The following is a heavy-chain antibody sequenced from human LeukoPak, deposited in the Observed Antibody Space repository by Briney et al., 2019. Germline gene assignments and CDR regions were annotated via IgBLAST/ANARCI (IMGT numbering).Heavy chain of an antibody. J-gene: IGHJ4*02. CDR3: ARDSDVDILTGFDY. CDR1: GFTFSSYA. CDR2: ISYDGSNK. D-gene: IGHD3-9*01. Sequence: AGGSLRLSCAASGFTFSSYAMHWVRQAPGKGLEWVAVISYDGSNKYYADSVKGRFTISRDNSKNTLYLQMNSLRAEDTAVYYCARDSDVDILTGFDYWGQGTLVTVSS. V-gene: IGHV3-30-3*01.